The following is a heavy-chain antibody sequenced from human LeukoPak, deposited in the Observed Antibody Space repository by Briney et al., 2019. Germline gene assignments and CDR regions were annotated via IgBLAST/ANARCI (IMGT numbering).Heavy chain of an antibody. CDR1: GFTFSSYG. V-gene: IGHV3-30*03. J-gene: IGHJ4*02. Sequence: GGSLRLSCAASGFTFSSYGMHWVRQAPGKGLEWVAVISYDGSNKYYADSVKGRFTISRDNSKNTLYLQMNSLRAEDTAVYYCASALNYYGPFDYWGQGTPVTVSS. CDR2: ISYDGSNK. D-gene: IGHD3-10*01. CDR3: ASALNYYGPFDY.